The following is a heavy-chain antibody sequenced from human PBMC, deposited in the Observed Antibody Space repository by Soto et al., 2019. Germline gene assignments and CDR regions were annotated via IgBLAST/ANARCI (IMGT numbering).Heavy chain of an antibody. J-gene: IGHJ4*01. D-gene: IGHD6-13*01. V-gene: IGHV5-51*01. CDR3: ARSPRSSPYFDF. Sequence: GESLKISCQCSGYTFSNFWIGWVRQLPGQGLEWMGIIYPGDHETRYSPSFLGKVTISAETSINTAYLQWSSLEASDSAFYFCARSPRSSPYFDFWGQEPWSPSPQ. CDR2: IYPGDHET. CDR1: GYTFSNFW.